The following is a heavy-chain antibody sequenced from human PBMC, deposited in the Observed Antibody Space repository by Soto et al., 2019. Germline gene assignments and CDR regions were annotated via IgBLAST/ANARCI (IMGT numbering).Heavy chain of an antibody. CDR3: ASSSGNNYGVGTNYYFDD. D-gene: IGHD1-26*01. J-gene: IGHJ4*02. Sequence: QVQLVQSGAEVKKPGSSVKVSCKTSGGTFSTYSIVWVRQAPGEGLEWMGGIIPIFGTANYAQKFQDRVTITADKSTNTAFMELSSLKSEDTAMYYCASSSGNNYGVGTNYYFDDWGQGTLVTVSS. CDR1: GGTFSTYS. V-gene: IGHV1-69*06. CDR2: IIPIFGTA.